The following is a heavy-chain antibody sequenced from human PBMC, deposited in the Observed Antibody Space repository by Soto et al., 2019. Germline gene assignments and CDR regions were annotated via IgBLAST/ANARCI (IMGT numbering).Heavy chain of an antibody. Sequence: QVQLVESGGGVVQPGRSLRLSCAASGFTFSSYAMHWVRQAPGKGLEWVAVISYDGRNKYYADSVKGRFTISRENSKNTLYLQMNSLRAEDTAVYSCARDGGEEMATTVDYWGQGTLVTVSS. V-gene: IGHV3-30*04. CDR3: ARDGGEEMATTVDY. D-gene: IGHD1-1*01. J-gene: IGHJ4*02. CDR2: ISYDGRNK. CDR1: GFTFSSYA.